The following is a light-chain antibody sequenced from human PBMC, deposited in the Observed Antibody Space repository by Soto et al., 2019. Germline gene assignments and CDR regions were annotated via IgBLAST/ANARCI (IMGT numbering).Light chain of an antibody. CDR3: QQYGNSPSVT. J-gene: IGKJ5*01. CDR1: QTVSRTY. V-gene: IGKV3-20*01. Sequence: EIILTDAPVTRPSSPGAKAILYCXXXQTVSRTYLAWYQQKPGQAPRLLIYDASIRATGIPDRFSGSASGTAFTLTISRLEPEDFAVYYCQQYGNSPSVTFGQGTRLEIK. CDR2: DAS.